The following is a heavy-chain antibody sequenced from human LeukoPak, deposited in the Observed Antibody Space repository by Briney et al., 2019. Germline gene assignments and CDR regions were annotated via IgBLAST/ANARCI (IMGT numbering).Heavy chain of an antibody. CDR1: GFTFNTYG. CDR2: IRYDGTNN. D-gene: IGHD6-13*01. V-gene: IGHV3-30*02. J-gene: IGHJ4*02. Sequence: GGSLRLSCEASGFTFNTYGMHWVRQAPGKGLEWVAFIRYDGTNNYYADSVKGRFTISRDNSKNTLYLQMNTLRADDTAVYYCAKDHGSSDWYYFDYWGQGTLVTVSS. CDR3: AKDHGSSDWYYFDY.